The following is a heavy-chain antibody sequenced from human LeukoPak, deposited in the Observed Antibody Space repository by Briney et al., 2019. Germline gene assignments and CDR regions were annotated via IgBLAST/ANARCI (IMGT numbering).Heavy chain of an antibody. CDR2: IYYSGST. CDR1: GGSISGTPYY. J-gene: IGHJ4*02. CDR3: ARASTIFGHFAY. V-gene: IGHV4-39*07. D-gene: IGHD3-3*01. Sequence: SETLSLTCAISGGSISGTPYYWGRIRQPPGKGLEWIGSIYYSGSTYYNPSLKSRLTISVDTSKNQFSLKLSSVTAADTAVYYCARASTIFGHFAYWGRGTLVTVSS.